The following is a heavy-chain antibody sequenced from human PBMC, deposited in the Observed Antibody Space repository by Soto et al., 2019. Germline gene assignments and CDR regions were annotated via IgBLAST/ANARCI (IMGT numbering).Heavy chain of an antibody. J-gene: IGHJ4*02. CDR1: GGSIISYY. Sequence: FETLSLTCTVSGGSIISYYWGWIRQPPGKGLEWIGYIYYSGSTNYNPSLKSRVTISVDTSKNQFSLKLSSVTAADTAVYYCARRYGGNLDYWGQGTLVTVS. V-gene: IGHV4-59*08. CDR3: ARRYGGNLDY. CDR2: IYYSGST. D-gene: IGHD1-26*01.